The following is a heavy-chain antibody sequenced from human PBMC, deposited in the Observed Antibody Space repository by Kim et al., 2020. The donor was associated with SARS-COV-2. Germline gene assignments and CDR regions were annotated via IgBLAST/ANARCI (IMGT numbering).Heavy chain of an antibody. Sequence: GGSLRLSCAASGFTFSSYWMSWVRQAPGKGLEWVANIKQDGSEKYYVDSVKGRFTISRDNAKNSLYLQMNSLRAEDTAVYYCARDGPTYYYGSGSPYWGQGTLVTVSS. CDR3: ARDGPTYYYGSGSPY. J-gene: IGHJ4*02. D-gene: IGHD3-10*01. CDR1: GFTFSSYW. CDR2: IKQDGSEK. V-gene: IGHV3-7*01.